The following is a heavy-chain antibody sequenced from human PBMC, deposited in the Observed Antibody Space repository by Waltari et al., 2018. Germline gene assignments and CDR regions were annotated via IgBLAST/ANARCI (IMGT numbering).Heavy chain of an antibody. CDR1: GFTFDDYT. CDR2: IRRKDYGGTT. J-gene: IGHJ4*02. CDR3: TRDSVVVTAPFNY. Sequence: EVQLVESGGGLVQPGRSLRLSCIGSGFTFDDYTMIWVRQAPGKGLEWVGFIRRKDYGGTTEYGASVKGRFIISRDDSKSIAYLQMNSLKTEDTAVYYCTRDSVVVTAPFNYWGQGTLVTVSS. D-gene: IGHD2-21*02. V-gene: IGHV3-49*04.